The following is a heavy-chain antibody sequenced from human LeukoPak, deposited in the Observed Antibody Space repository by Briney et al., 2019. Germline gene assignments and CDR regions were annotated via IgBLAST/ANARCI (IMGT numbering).Heavy chain of an antibody. D-gene: IGHD2-2*01. CDR2: IYPGDSDT. Sequence: GESLKISCRGSGYSFTTYWIGWVHQMPGKGLEWMGIIYPGDSDTRYTPSFQGQVTMLADKPINTAYLQWSSLKASDTAMYYCARRQGCSSTSCPPDYWGQGTLVTVSP. CDR3: ARRQGCSSTSCPPDY. V-gene: IGHV5-51*07. CDR1: GYSFTTYW. J-gene: IGHJ4*02.